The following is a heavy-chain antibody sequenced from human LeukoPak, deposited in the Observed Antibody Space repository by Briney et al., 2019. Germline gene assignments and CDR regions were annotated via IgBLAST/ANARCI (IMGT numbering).Heavy chain of an antibody. CDR3: ARGSGSSWFDL. V-gene: IGHV1-2*02. J-gene: IGHJ5*02. CDR2: INANSGGT. Sequence: ASVKVSCKASAFTFSGYYIQWVRQAPGQGLEWMGWINANSGGTKYAQKFQGRVTMTRDTSISTAYMELSSLRSDDTAVYYCARGSGSSWFDLWGQGTLVTVSS. D-gene: IGHD3-10*01. CDR1: AFTFSGYY.